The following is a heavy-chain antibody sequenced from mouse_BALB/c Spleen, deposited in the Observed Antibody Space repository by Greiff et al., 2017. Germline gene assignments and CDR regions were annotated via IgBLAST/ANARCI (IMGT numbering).Heavy chain of an antibody. V-gene: IGHV10S3*01. Sequence: GGGLVQPKGSLKLSCAASGFTFNTNAMNWVRQAPGKGLEWVARIRSKSNNYATYYADSVKDRFTISRDDSQSMLYLQMNNLKTEDTAMYYCGDGYYADWGQGTLVTVSA. D-gene: IGHD2-3*01. CDR2: IRSKSNNYAT. CDR3: GDGYYAD. J-gene: IGHJ3*01. CDR1: GFTFNTNA.